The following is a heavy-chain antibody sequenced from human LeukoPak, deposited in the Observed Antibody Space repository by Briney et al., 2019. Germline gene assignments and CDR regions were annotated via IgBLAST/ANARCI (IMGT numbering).Heavy chain of an antibody. Sequence: PGGSLRLSCAASGFTFSSYGMHWVRQAPGKGLEWVAVIWYDGSNKHYADSVKGRFTISRDNSKNTLYLQMNSLRAEDTAVYYCARSLTPGIAVAGPFDYWGQGTLVTVSS. J-gene: IGHJ4*02. V-gene: IGHV3-33*01. CDR2: IWYDGSNK. CDR3: ARSLTPGIAVAGPFDY. D-gene: IGHD6-19*01. CDR1: GFTFSSYG.